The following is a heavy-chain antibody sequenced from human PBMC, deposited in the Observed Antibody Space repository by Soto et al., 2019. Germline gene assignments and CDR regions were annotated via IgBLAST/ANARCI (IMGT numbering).Heavy chain of an antibody. CDR2: IYYSGST. Sequence: PSGTLSLTCSVAGGSISSGGYYWSWIRQHPGKGLEWIGYIYYSGSTYYNPSLKSRVTISVDTSKNQFSLKLSSVTAADTAVYYCARGSKRRDGYNFSYYWGQGTLVTVSS. CDR3: ARGSKRRDGYNFSYY. V-gene: IGHV4-31*03. CDR1: GGSISSGGYY. J-gene: IGHJ4*02. D-gene: IGHD5-12*01.